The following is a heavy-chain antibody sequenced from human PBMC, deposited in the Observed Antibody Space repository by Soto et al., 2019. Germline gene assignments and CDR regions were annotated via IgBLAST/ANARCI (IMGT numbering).Heavy chain of an antibody. CDR1: GFTFSRYS. CDR3: ARVMVPAAIVANYYYYYGMDV. D-gene: IGHD2-2*01. J-gene: IGHJ6*02. V-gene: IGHV3-48*01. CDR2: ITSSSSTI. Sequence: PGGSLRLSCAASGFTFSRYSMNWVRQAPGKGLEWISYITSSSSTIYYADSVKGRFTISRDNSKNTLYLQMNSLRAEDTAVYYCARVMVPAAIVANYYYYYGMDVWGQGTTVTVSS.